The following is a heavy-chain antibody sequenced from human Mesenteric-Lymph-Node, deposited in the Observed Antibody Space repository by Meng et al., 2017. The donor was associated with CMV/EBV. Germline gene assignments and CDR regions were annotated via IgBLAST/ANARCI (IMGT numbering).Heavy chain of an antibody. CDR2: IYYSWST. CDR3: TRGGNFFDP. V-gene: IGHV4-59*01. Sequence: SETLSLTCTVSGVSISSSYWSWIRQPPEKGLEWIAYIYYSWSTNYNPSLKSRLTISIDTSKNQFSLKLSSVTAADTAIYYCTRGGNFFDPWGQGTPVTVSS. CDR1: GVSISSSY. J-gene: IGHJ5*02. D-gene: IGHD1-7*01.